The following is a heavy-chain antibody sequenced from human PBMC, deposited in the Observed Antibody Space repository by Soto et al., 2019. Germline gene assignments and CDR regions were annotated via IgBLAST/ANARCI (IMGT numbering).Heavy chain of an antibody. CDR2: INHSGST. J-gene: IGHJ4*02. V-gene: IGHV4-34*01. CDR3: ASTAGILLWFGGARYYFDY. Sequence: QVHLQQWGAGLLKPSETLSLTCAVYGGSFSGYYWSWIRQPPGKGLEWIGEINHSGSTNYNPSLKSRVTISVDKSKNQFSLKLSSVTAADTAVYYCASTAGILLWFGGARYYFDYWGQGTLVTV. D-gene: IGHD3-10*01. CDR1: GGSFSGYY.